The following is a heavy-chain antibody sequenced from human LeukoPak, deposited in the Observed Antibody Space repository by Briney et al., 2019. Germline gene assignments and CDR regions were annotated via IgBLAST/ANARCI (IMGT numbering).Heavy chain of an antibody. CDR2: IYNSGST. CDR3: ARHSRGGIYDILTGYYSRLFDY. J-gene: IGHJ4*02. CDR1: GGSISSGGYS. V-gene: IGHV4-30-4*07. D-gene: IGHD3-9*01. Sequence: SETLSLTCAVSGGSISSGGYSWNWIRQPTGKGLEWIGYIYNSGSTSYNPSLKSRVTMSVDTSKNQFSLKLNSVTAADTAVYYCARHSRGGIYDILTGYYSRLFDYWGQGTLVTVSS.